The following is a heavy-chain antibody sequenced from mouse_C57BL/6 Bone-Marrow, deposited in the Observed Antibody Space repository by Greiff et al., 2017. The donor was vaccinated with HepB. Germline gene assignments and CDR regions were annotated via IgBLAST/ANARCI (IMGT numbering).Heavy chain of an antibody. CDR2: ISSGSSTI. CDR3: AKFIFDY. Sequence: EVKLVESGGGLVKPGGSLKLSCAASGFTFSDYGMHWVRQAPEKGLEWVAYISSGSSTIYYADTVKGRFTISRDNAKNTLFLQMTSLRSEDTAMYYCAKFIFDYWGQGTTLTVSS. J-gene: IGHJ2*01. CDR1: GFTFSDYG. D-gene: IGHD1-1*01. V-gene: IGHV5-17*01.